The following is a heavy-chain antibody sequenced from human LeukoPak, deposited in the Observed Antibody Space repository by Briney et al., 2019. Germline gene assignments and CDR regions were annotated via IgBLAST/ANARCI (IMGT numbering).Heavy chain of an antibody. D-gene: IGHD2-15*01. CDR1: GFHFTGYF. J-gene: IGHJ4*02. Sequence: ASVKLSCKASGFHFTGYFMHWVRQAPGQGFEWMGWINPNSGGTNYAQKFQGMVTMTRDTSITTVYMELKTLRPDDTAIYYCARGNCAGGSCYSMDSWGQGTLVPVSS. CDR3: ARGNCAGGSCYSMDS. V-gene: IGHV1-2*02. CDR2: INPNSGGT.